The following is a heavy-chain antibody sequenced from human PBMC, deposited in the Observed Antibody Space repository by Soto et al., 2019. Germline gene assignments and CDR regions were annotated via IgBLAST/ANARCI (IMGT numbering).Heavy chain of an antibody. D-gene: IGHD1-7*01. CDR2: INHSGST. CDR1: GESFSGDH. J-gene: IGHJ6*02. CDR3: AKTGTLYYGMDV. V-gene: IGHV4-34*01. Sequence: TETLALACAVYGESFSGDHCSWIRQPPGKGLEWIGEINHSGSTNYNPSLKSRVTISVDTSKNQFSLKLSSVTAADTAVYYCAKTGTLYYGMDVWGQGTTVT.